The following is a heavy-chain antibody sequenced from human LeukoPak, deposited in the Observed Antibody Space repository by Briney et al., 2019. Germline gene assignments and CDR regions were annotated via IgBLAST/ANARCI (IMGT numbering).Heavy chain of an antibody. V-gene: IGHV3-53*01. Sequence: PGGSLRLSCAASGFTVSSNYMSWVRQAPGKGLEWVSVIYSGGSTYYADSVKGRFTISRDNSKNTLYLQMNSLRAEDTAVYYCARDLYRYSGSYYNWFDPWGQGTLVTVSS. CDR3: ARDLYRYSGSYYNWFDP. CDR1: GFTVSSNY. J-gene: IGHJ5*02. D-gene: IGHD1-26*01. CDR2: IYSGGST.